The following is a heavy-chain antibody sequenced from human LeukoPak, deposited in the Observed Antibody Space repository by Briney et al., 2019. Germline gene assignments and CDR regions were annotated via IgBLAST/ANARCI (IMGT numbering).Heavy chain of an antibody. CDR1: GFTFSSFA. CDR3: ARVVAADYYYYYYYMDV. V-gene: IGHV3-23*01. CDR2: MSGSGGMT. J-gene: IGHJ6*03. Sequence: GGSLRLSCATSGFTFSSFAMSWVRQAPGEGLEWVSAMSGSGGMTYSADSVKGRFTISRDNAKNSLYLQMNSLRAEDTAVYYCARVVAADYYYYYYYMDVWGKGTTVTISS. D-gene: IGHD2-15*01.